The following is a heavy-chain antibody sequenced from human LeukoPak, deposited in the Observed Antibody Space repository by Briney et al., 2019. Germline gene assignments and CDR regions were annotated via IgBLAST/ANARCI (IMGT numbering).Heavy chain of an antibody. CDR2: IKQDGSEK. CDR1: GFTFSSYA. D-gene: IGHD5-18*01. CDR3: VRDSLVGYGHRYFDC. V-gene: IGHV3-7*01. J-gene: IGHJ4*02. Sequence: GGSLRLSCAASGFTFSSYAMSWVRQAPGKGLEWVANIKQDGSEKKYVDSVKGRFTISRDNAKNSLYLQMNSLRVEDTAVYYCVRDSLVGYGHRYFDCWGQGTLVTVSS.